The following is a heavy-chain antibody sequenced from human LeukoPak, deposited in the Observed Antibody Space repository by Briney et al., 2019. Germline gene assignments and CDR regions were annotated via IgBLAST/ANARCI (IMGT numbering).Heavy chain of an antibody. Sequence: GGSLRLSCAASGFTFSSYWMSWVRQAPGKGLEWVANIKQDGSEKYYADSVKGRFTISRDSSKNTLYLQMNSLRAEDTAVYYCAKDPQRPYYFDYWGQGTLVTVSS. D-gene: IGHD2-2*01. CDR2: IKQDGSEK. CDR3: AKDPQRPYYFDY. V-gene: IGHV3-7*01. J-gene: IGHJ4*02. CDR1: GFTFSSYW.